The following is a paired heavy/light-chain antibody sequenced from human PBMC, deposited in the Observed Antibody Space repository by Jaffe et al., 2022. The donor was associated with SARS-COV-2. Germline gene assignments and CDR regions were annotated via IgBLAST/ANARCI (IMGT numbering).Heavy chain of an antibody. J-gene: IGHJ4*02. CDR1: GFTFTNAW. CDR2: ITSKNDGDIR. V-gene: IGHV3-15*01. CDR3: STDWEEYRGSQGTY. Sequence: EVQLVESGGGLVKPGGSLRLSCATSGFTFTNAWMGWARQSPGKGLEWVGRITSKNDGDIRDYAAPVKGRFTISRDDSIGTLYLQMNSLKIEDTAVYYCSTDWEEYRGSQGTYWGQGTLVTVSS. D-gene: IGHD1-26*01.
Light chain of an antibody. CDR2: KAS. J-gene: IGKJ1*01. Sequence: DIQMTQSPSTLSASVGDRVTITCRASQSISSWLAWYQQKPGKAPKLLIYKASTLESGVPSRFSGSESGTEFTLTINSLQPDDFATYYCQHYYSVSRAFGQGTKVEIK. CDR1: QSISSW. CDR3: QHYYSVSRA. V-gene: IGKV1-5*03.